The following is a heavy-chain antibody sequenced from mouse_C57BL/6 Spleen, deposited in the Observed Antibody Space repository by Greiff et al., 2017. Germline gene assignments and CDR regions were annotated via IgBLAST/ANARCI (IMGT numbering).Heavy chain of an antibody. D-gene: IGHD1-2*01. V-gene: IGHV2-2*01. CDR3: ARNRDGAPFAY. Sequence: QVQLQQSGPGLVQPSQSLSITCTVSGFSLTSYGVHWVRQSPGKGLEWLGVIWSGGSTDYNAAFISRLSISKDNSKSQVFFKMNSLQADDTAIYYCARNRDGAPFAYWGQGTLVTVSA. CDR2: IWSGGST. J-gene: IGHJ3*01. CDR1: GFSLTSYG.